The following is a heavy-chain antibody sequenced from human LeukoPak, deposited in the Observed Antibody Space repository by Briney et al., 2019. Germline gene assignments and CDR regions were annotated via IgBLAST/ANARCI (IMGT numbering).Heavy chain of an antibody. D-gene: IGHD3-10*01. CDR2: IIPILGIA. CDR1: GGTFSSYA. V-gene: IGHV1-69*04. CDR3: ARDSLYYYGSGSYQNRLGYY. J-gene: IGHJ4*02. Sequence: SVKVSCKASGGTFSSYAISWVRQAPGQGLEWMGRIIPILGIANYAQKFQGRVTITADKSTSTAYMELSSLRSEDTAVYYCARDSLYYYGSGSYQNRLGYYWGQGTLVTVSS.